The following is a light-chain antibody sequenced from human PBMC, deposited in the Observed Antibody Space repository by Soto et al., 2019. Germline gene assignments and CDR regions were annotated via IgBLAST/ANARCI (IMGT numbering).Light chain of an antibody. CDR3: QSRDSSLSSSWV. V-gene: IGLV1-40*01. CDR2: HNN. CDR1: SSNIGADFD. Sequence: QSVLTQPPSVSGAPGQMVTISCTGSSSNIGADFDVHWYQHLPGTAPKLLISHNNNRPSGVPDRFSGSKSGTSASLAITGLQADDEAVYYCQSRDSSLSSSWVFGGGTQMTVL. J-gene: IGLJ3*02.